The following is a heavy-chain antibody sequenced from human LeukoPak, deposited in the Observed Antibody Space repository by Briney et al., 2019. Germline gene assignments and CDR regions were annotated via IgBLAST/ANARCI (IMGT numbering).Heavy chain of an antibody. CDR1: GFTFSSYA. CDR3: ARVSSSGWSDY. CDR2: IWYDGSNK. Sequence: GRSLRLSCAASGFTFSSYAMHWVRQAPGKGLEWVAVIWYDGSNKYYADSVKGRFTVSRDNSKNTLYLQMNSLRAEDTAVYYCARVSSSGWSDYWGQGTLVTVSS. D-gene: IGHD6-19*01. V-gene: IGHV3-33*08. J-gene: IGHJ4*02.